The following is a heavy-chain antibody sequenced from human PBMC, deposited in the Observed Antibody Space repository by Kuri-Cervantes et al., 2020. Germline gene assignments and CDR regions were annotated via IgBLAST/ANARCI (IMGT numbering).Heavy chain of an antibody. CDR2: ISYDGSSK. J-gene: IGHJ6*03. D-gene: IGHD1-7*01. CDR1: GFTFSSYG. CDR3: ARAREEGELRYYYYYMDV. Sequence: GESLKISCAASGFTFSSYGMHWVRQAPGKGLEWVAVISYDGSSKYYADSVKGRFTISRDNSKNTLYLQMNSLRAEDTAVYYCARAREEGELRYYYYYMDVWGKGTTVTVSS. V-gene: IGHV3-30*03.